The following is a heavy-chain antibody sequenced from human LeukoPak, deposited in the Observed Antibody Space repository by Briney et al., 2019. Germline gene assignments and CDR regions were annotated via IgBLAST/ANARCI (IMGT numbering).Heavy chain of an antibody. D-gene: IGHD4-23*01. Sequence: SETLSLTCTVSGGSISSGGYYWSWIRQHPGKGLEWIGYIYYSGSTYYNPSLKSRVTISVDTSKNRFSLKLSSVTAADTAVYYCARVSDDYGGNSDYWGQGTLVTVSS. CDR1: GGSISSGGYY. V-gene: IGHV4-31*03. J-gene: IGHJ4*02. CDR3: ARVSDDYGGNSDY. CDR2: IYYSGST.